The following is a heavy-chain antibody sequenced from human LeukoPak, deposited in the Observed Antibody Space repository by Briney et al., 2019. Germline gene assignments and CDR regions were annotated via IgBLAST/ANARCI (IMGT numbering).Heavy chain of an antibody. V-gene: IGHV3-23*01. D-gene: IGHD6-19*01. CDR1: GFTFSSYA. Sequence: PGGSLRLSCAASGFTFSSYAMSWVRQAPGKGLEWVSAISGSGDSTYYADSVKGQFTISRDNSKNTLYLQMNSLRAEDTAVYYCAKSPLAVATLSFDYWGQGTLVTVSS. J-gene: IGHJ4*02. CDR3: AKSPLAVATLSFDY. CDR2: ISGSGDST.